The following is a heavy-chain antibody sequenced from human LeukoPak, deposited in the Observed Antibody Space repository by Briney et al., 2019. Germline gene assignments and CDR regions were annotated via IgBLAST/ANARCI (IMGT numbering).Heavy chain of an antibody. CDR1: GGSISSYY. Sequence: PSETLSLTCTVSGGSISSYYWSWIRQPSGKGLEWIGYIYYSGSTNYNPSLKSRVTISVDTSKNQFSLKLSSVTAADPAVYYCARGGDYEEDAFDIWGQGTMVTVSS. V-gene: IGHV4-59*01. D-gene: IGHD4-17*01. CDR3: ARGGDYEEDAFDI. J-gene: IGHJ3*02. CDR2: IYYSGST.